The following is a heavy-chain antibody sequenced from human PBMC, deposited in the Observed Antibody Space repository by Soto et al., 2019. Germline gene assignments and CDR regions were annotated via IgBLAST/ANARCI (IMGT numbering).Heavy chain of an antibody. J-gene: IGHJ5*02. CDR1: GGSISSSY. D-gene: IGHD2-15*01. CDR2: IYDDGSA. Sequence: SETLSLTCTVSGGSISSSYWSWIRQPPGKGLEWLAYIYDDGSANYNPSLKSRATISLDMSKDQFSLKLTSVTAADTAVYYCARDKYCSGGSCRKNWFDPWGQGTLVTVSS. V-gene: IGHV4-59*01. CDR3: ARDKYCSGGSCRKNWFDP.